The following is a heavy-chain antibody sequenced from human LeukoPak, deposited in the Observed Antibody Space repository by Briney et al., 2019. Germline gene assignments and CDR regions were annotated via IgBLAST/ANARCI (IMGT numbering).Heavy chain of an antibody. J-gene: IGHJ4*02. D-gene: IGHD3-10*01. Sequence: TVKVSCKASGGSFGAFSISWVRQAPGQGLEWMGRFVPSLDKAFNAEIVEDRVTIIADKSTSTAYMELRSLRHDDTAVYFCASDSGIRGFEYWGQGTLVTVFS. CDR3: ASDSGIRGFEY. CDR1: GGSFGAFS. V-gene: IGHV1-69*04. CDR2: FVPSLDKA.